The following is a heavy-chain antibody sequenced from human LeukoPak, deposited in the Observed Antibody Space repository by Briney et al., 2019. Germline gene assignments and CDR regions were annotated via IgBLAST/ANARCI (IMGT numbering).Heavy chain of an antibody. D-gene: IGHD3-22*01. J-gene: IGHJ5*02. CDR1: GSTFTNYG. CDR3: ATADYYDSSGYYRDWFDP. CDR2: ISAYNDYT. Sequence: ASVKVSCKASGSTFTNYGFSWVRQAPGQGLEWMGWISAYNDYTNYAQKFQGRVTMTEDTSTDTAYMELSSLRSEDTAVYYCATADYYDSSGYYRDWFDPWGQGTLVTVSS. V-gene: IGHV1-18*01.